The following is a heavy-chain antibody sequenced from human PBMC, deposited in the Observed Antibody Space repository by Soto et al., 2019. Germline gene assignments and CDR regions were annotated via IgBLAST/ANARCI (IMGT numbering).Heavy chain of an antibody. CDR1: GFTFSIYG. J-gene: IGHJ4*02. Sequence: EVQLVESGGGLVQPGGSLRLSCAASGFTFSIYGMHWARQAPGKGRVWVSRINSDGSSTSYADSVKGRFTISRDNAKNTLYLQMNSLRAEDTAVYYCASPFDFWSGSVWGQGTLVTVSS. CDR2: INSDGSST. D-gene: IGHD3-3*01. CDR3: ASPFDFWSGSV. V-gene: IGHV3-74*01.